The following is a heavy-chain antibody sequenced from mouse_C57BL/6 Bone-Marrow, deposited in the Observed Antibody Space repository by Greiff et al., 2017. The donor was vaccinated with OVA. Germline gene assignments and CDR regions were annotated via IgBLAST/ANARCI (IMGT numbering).Heavy chain of an antibody. Sequence: QVQLQQPGAELVRPGTSVKFSCKASGYTFSNYWMHWVKQRPGQGLEWIGVIAPSDSYINYNQKFKGRATLTVDTSSSTAYMHLSSLTSADSAVYYGAYYGRRLYLHYGCQGTATPVTS. CDR1: GYTFSNYW. V-gene: IGHV1-59*01. J-gene: IGHJ2*01. CDR2: IAPSDSYI. D-gene: IGHD1-1*01. CDR3: AYYGRRLYLHY.